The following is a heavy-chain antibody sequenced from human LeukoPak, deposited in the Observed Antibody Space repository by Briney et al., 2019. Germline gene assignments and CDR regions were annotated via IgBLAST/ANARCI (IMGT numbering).Heavy chain of an antibody. V-gene: IGHV3-66*01. D-gene: IGHD6-19*01. CDR1: GFTVSTNY. CDR2: IYSGDRT. J-gene: IGHJ4*02. CDR3: ARGQSSGWYGAY. Sequence: PGGSLRLSCAASGFTVSTNYMSWLRQAPGKGREWVSLIYSGDRTSFADSGKGRFTMSRDNSKNTLYLQMNSLRAEDTAVYYCARGQSSGWYGAYWGQGTLVTVSS.